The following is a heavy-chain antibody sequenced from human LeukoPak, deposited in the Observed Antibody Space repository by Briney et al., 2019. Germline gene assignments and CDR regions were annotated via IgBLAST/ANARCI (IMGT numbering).Heavy chain of an antibody. CDR2: IKSKRDGETT. J-gene: IGHJ4*02. Sequence: GGSLRLSCAASGFTFSYVWMSWVRQVSGKGPEWVGRIKSKRDGETTDYTDPVKGRFTISRDDSKTTLYLQMNSLKTEDTAVYYCTTEYTYSYYFDFWGQGTLVTVSS. V-gene: IGHV3-15*01. D-gene: IGHD1-26*01. CDR3: TTEYTYSYYFDF. CDR1: GFTFSYVW.